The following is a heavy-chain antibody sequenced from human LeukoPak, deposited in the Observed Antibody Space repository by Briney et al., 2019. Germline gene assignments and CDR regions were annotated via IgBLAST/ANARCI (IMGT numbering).Heavy chain of an antibody. V-gene: IGHV3-33*01. CDR3: ARDNSGSYSFVDY. D-gene: IGHD3-10*01. Sequence: GGSLRLSCEASGFTFSSYGMHWVRQAPGKGMERVAGIWNDGNDKYYADSVKGRFIISRDNSKNTLYLQMNSLRAEDTAVYYCARDNSGSYSFVDYWGQGTLVTVSS. CDR1: GFTFSSYG. J-gene: IGHJ4*02. CDR2: IWNDGNDK.